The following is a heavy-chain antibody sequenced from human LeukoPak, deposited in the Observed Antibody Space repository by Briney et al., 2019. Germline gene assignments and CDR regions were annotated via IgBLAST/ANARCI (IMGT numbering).Heavy chain of an antibody. J-gene: IGHJ4*02. CDR3: AREGAYYDFWSGSN. CDR2: INHSGST. V-gene: IGHV4-34*01. D-gene: IGHD3-3*01. Sequence: SETLSLTCAVYGGSFSGYYWSWIRQPPGKGLEWIGEINHSGSTNYNPSLKSRVTISVDTSKNQFSLKLSSVTAADTAVYYCAREGAYYDFWSGSNWGQGTLVTVSS. CDR1: GGSFSGYY.